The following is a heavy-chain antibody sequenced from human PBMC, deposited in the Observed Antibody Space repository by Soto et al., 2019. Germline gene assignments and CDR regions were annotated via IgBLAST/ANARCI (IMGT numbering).Heavy chain of an antibody. V-gene: IGHV1-8*01. Sequence: QMQLVQSGAEVKKPGASVKVSCKASGYTITTYNINWVRQAPGQGLEWMGWMNPNTGETGSTEKFEGRGSMTRDISEATAYMELSSLTSDDTGVYYCARHGSQYGSGNYFHWGQGTLVTVSS. J-gene: IGHJ4*02. CDR3: ARHGSQYGSGNYFH. CDR2: MNPNTGET. D-gene: IGHD3-10*01. CDR1: GYTITTYN.